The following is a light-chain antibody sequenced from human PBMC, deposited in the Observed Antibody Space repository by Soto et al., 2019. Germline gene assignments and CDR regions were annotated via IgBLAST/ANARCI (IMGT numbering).Light chain of an antibody. CDR1: SSDVGDYNY. J-gene: IGLJ1*01. CDR2: EVS. CDR3: SSYTSRSTLEV. Sequence: SALTQPASVSGSPGQSITISCTGTSSDVGDYNYVSWYQQHPGKAPKLMIYEVSNRPSGVSNRFSGSKSGNTASLTISGLQAEDEADYYCSSYTSRSTLEVFGTGTKVTVL. V-gene: IGLV2-14*01.